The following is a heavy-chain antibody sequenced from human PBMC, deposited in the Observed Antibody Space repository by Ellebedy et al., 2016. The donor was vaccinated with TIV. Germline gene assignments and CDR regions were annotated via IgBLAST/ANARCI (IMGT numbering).Heavy chain of an antibody. CDR3: ARDKWIGLVWDW. CDR1: GFTFSSYS. D-gene: IGHD3/OR15-3a*01. J-gene: IGHJ4*02. Sequence: GGSLRLSXAASGFTFSSYSMNWVRQAPGKGLEWVSSISSSGSAIHYADSVKGRFTISRNNAKNSLYLQMNSLRADDTAVYYCARDKWIGLVWDWWGQGTLVTVSS. V-gene: IGHV3-21*01. CDR2: ISSSGSAI.